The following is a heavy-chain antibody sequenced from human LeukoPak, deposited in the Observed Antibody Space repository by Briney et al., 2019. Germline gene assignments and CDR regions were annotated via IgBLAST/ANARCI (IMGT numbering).Heavy chain of an antibody. Sequence: SETLSLTCTVSGGSISSSSYYWGWIRQPPGKGLEWIGSIYYSGSTYYNPSLKSRVTISVDTSKNQFSLKLSSVTAADTAVYYCASTKGARGTYYFDYWGQGTLVTVSS. CDR1: GGSISSSSYY. J-gene: IGHJ4*02. D-gene: IGHD1-1*01. CDR3: ASTKGARGTYYFDY. CDR2: IYYSGST. V-gene: IGHV4-39*01.